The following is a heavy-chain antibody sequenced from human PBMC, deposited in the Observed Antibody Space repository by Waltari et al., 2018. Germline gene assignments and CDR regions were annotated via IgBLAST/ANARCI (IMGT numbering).Heavy chain of an antibody. CDR2: IIPIFGTP. J-gene: IGHJ6*03. Sequence: QVHLVQSGAEVRKPGSSVRVSCEASGGKFGSYAITWVRQAPGQGLEWMAGIIPIFGTPNYAQKFQGRVNVAADESTSTAYMELSSLRSDDTAIYYCARDSNHWDPRYMDVWGKGTTVTVSS. CDR3: ARDSNHWDPRYMDV. V-gene: IGHV1-69*12. CDR1: GGKFGSYA. D-gene: IGHD1-26*01.